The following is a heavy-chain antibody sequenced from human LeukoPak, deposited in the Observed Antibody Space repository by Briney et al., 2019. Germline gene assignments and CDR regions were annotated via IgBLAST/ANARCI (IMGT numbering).Heavy chain of an antibody. D-gene: IGHD1-14*01. CDR1: GFTFSSYA. J-gene: IGHJ4*02. V-gene: IGHV3-30-3*01. CDR2: ISYDGSNK. CDR3: ATTSPEGGAFDY. Sequence: GRSLRLSCAASGFTFSSYAMHWVRQAPGKGLEWAAVISYDGSNKYYADSVKGRFTISRDNSKNTLYLQMNSLRAEDTAVYYCATTSPEGGAFDYWGQGTLVTVSS.